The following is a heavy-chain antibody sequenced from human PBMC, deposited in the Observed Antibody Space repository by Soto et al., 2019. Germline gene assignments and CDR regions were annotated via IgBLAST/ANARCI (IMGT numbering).Heavy chain of an antibody. CDR1: GFTFSSYG. V-gene: IGHV3-30*18. D-gene: IGHD3-3*01. CDR3: AKDGWDYDFWSGYLPSGMDV. J-gene: IGHJ6*02. Sequence: GGSLRLSCAASGFTFSSYGMHWVRQAPGKGLEWVAVISYDGSNKYYADSVKGRFTISRDNSKNTLYLQMNSLRAEDTAVYYCAKDGWDYDFWSGYLPSGMDVWGQGTTVTVSS. CDR2: ISYDGSNK.